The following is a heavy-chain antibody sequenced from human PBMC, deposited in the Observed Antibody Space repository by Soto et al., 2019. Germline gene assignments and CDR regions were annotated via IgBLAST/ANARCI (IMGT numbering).Heavy chain of an antibody. CDR1: GGSFSGYY. D-gene: IGHD3-22*01. CDR3: AGDYYDSSGRPTIDY. V-gene: IGHV4-34*01. J-gene: IGHJ4*02. CDR2: INHSGST. Sequence: QVQLQQWGAGLLKPSETLSLTCAVYGGSFSGYYWSWIRQPPGKGLEWIGEINHSGSTNYNPSPKRRFTXXVDTSKNQFSLMLSSVTAADTAVSYCAGDYYDSSGRPTIDYWGQGTLVTVSS.